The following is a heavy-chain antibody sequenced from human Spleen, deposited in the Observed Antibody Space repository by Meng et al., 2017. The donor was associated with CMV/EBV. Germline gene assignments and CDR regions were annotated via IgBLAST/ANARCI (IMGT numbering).Heavy chain of an antibody. D-gene: IGHD2-2*01. CDR3: ARDPLVVPAAIQGDYYYYGMDV. CDR2: INSDESST. Sequence: GESLKISCAASGFTFSSYWMHWVRQAPGKGLVWVSRINSDESSTSYADSVKGRFTISRDNAKNTLYLQMNSLRAEDTAVYYCARDPLVVPAAIQGDYYYYGMDVWGQGTTVTVSS. J-gene: IGHJ6*02. V-gene: IGHV3-74*01. CDR1: GFTFSSYW.